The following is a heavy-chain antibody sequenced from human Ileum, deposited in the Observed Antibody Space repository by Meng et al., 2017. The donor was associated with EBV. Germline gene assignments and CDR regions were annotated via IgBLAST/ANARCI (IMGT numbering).Heavy chain of an antibody. CDR2: VYPSGTP. Sequence: VQVQESGPSLVRPSGTLSLPCTVSGDSVSGSYWWSWVRQSPEKGLEWIGEVYPSGTPYYNPSLKSRVTISLDKSRNQFSLNLIHVTAADAAVYYCARDAFQYASGIPAHWGQGTLVTVSS. D-gene: IGHD3-16*01. J-gene: IGHJ4*02. CDR1: GDSVSGSYW. CDR3: ARDAFQYASGIPAH. V-gene: IGHV4-4*02.